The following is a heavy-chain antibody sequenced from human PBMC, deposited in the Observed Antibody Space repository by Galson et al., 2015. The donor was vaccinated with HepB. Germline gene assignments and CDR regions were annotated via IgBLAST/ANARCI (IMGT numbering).Heavy chain of an antibody. V-gene: IGHV4-61*01. CDR2: IYYTGST. D-gene: IGHD3-22*01. J-gene: IGHJ3*02. CDR1: GGSVSRGSHY. CDR3: ANYYDSSGYFPGALDI. Sequence: ETLSLTCTVSGGSVSRGSHYWSWIRQPPGKGLEWIGYIYYTGSTNYNPSLKSRVTISADTPKNQFSLKLSSVTAADTAVYYCANYYDSSGYFPGALDIWGQGTMVTVSS.